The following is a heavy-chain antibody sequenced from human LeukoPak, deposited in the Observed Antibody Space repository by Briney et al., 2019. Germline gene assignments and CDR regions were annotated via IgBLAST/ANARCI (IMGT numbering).Heavy chain of an antibody. V-gene: IGHV4-59*01. Sequence: SETLSLTCSVSGASITEYFWGWIRQSPGRGLEWNGYIFYRATTTYSPSLKSRVTISIDTSKNQFSLNLTSLTAADTAVYYCARGDLNFYADYVGFDLWGQGTLVTVSS. J-gene: IGHJ4*02. D-gene: IGHD4-17*01. CDR2: IFYRATT. CDR1: GASITEYF. CDR3: ARGDLNFYADYVGFDL.